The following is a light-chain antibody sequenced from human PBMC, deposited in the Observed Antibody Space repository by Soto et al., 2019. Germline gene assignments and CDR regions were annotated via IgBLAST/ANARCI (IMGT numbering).Light chain of an antibody. Sequence: EVGMSQSRATLSVSPGERATLSCRASQSVSSNLAWYQQKPGQAPRLRIYGASTRATGIPARFSGSGSGTDFTLTISSLQAGDVAVYYCQQYYSTPSFGGGTKVDI. CDR3: QQYYSTPS. CDR2: GAS. CDR1: QSVSSN. J-gene: IGKJ4*01. V-gene: IGKV3-15*01.